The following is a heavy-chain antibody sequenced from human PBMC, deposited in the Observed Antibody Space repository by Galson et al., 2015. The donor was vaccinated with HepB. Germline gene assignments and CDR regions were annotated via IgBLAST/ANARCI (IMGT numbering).Heavy chain of an antibody. Sequence: SLRLSCAASGFTFSSYAMSWIRQAPGKGLEWVPGLSGRGRSTYYADSVKGRFTISRDNSKKIVYLQMNSLRAEDTAVYYCAKGSANHITMIRGSWFDYWGQGTLVTVSP. V-gene: IGHV3-23*01. CDR1: GFTFSSYA. CDR3: AKGSANHITMIRGSWFDY. J-gene: IGHJ4*02. CDR2: LSGRGRST. D-gene: IGHD3-10*01.